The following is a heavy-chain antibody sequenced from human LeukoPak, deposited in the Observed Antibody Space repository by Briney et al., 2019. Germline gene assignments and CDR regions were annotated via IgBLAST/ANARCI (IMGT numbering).Heavy chain of an antibody. V-gene: IGHV4-4*02. CDR3: ARVSPSCRGCLLFDY. CDR2: VNLQGST. D-gene: IGHD6-19*01. J-gene: IGHJ4*02. Sequence: SETLSLTCTVSGGSISNTNWWTWVRQPPGKGLEWIGEVNLQGSTNYNPSLKSRVAISVDTSKNQFSLKLSSVTAADTAVYYCARVSPSCRGCLLFDYWGQGTLVTVSS. CDR1: GGSISNTNW.